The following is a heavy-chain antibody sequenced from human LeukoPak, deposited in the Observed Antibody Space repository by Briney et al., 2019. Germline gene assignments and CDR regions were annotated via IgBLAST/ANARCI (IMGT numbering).Heavy chain of an antibody. CDR3: ARVTAAGTPYYFDY. V-gene: IGHV4-59*01. Sequence: PSETLSLTCTLSGGSISSYNRSWIRPPPGKGLEWIGHIYYSGSTNYDPSLKSRVTTSVETSKNQFSLKLSSVTAADTAVYYCARVTAAGTPYYFDYWGQGTLVTVSS. CDR1: GGSISSYN. J-gene: IGHJ4*02. D-gene: IGHD6-13*01. CDR2: IYYSGST.